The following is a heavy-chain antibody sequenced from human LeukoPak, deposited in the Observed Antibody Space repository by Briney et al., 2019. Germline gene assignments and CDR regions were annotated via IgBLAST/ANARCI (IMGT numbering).Heavy chain of an antibody. V-gene: IGHV3-30*03. CDR2: ISYDGSNK. Sequence: PGGSLRLSCAASGFTFNTYWMSWVRQTPGKGLEWVAVISYDGSNKYYADSVKGRFTISRDNSKNSLYLQMNSLRAEDTAVYYCAREGGYYYDSSGSYGDYWGQGTLVTVSS. J-gene: IGHJ4*02. CDR1: GFTFNTYW. D-gene: IGHD3-22*01. CDR3: AREGGYYYDSSGSYGDY.